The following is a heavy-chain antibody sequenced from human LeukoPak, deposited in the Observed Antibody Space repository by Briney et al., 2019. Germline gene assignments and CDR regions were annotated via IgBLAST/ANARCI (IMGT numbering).Heavy chain of an antibody. D-gene: IGHD6-6*01. CDR1: GFTFSAYG. J-gene: IGHJ4*02. V-gene: IGHV3-23*01. CDR2: ISSDGENT. Sequence: PGGSLRPSCAASGFTFSAYGMTWVRQAPGKGLDWVSGISSDGENTHYADSVKGRFTISRDNSRNTLYLQMNSLGVEDTATYYCAKIDVGSSLYYWGQGTLVTVAS. CDR3: AKIDVGSSLYY.